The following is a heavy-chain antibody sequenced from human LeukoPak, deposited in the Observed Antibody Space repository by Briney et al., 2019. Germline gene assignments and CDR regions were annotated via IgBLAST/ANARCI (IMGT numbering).Heavy chain of an antibody. J-gene: IGHJ4*02. CDR2: MNPNSGNT. CDR1: GYTFTSYD. D-gene: IGHD1-26*01. Sequence: ASVKVSCKASGYTFTSYDISWLRQATGQGLEWMGWMNPNSGNTGYAQKFQGRVTMTRNTSISTAYMELSSLRSEDTAVYYCARGREWELGNFDYWGQGTLVTVSS. CDR3: ARGREWELGNFDY. V-gene: IGHV1-8*01.